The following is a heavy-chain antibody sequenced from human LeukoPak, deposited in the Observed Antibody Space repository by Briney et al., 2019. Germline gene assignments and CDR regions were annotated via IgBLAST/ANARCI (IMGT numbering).Heavy chain of an antibody. CDR1: GFTFSSYA. V-gene: IGHV3-30*04. CDR3: ARDRRPYY. Sequence: GGSLRLSCAASGFTFSSYAMHWVRQAPGKGLEWVAVISYDGSNKYYADSVKGRFTISRDNSKNTLYLQMNSLRAEDTAVYYCARDRRPYYWGQGTLATVSS. CDR2: ISYDGSNK. J-gene: IGHJ4*02. D-gene: IGHD6-6*01.